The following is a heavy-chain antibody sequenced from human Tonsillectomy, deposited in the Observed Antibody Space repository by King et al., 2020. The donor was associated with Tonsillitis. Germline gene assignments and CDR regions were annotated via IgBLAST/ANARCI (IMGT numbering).Heavy chain of an antibody. Sequence: VQLVESGAEVKKPGASVKVSCKASGYTFTGYYMHWVRQAPGQGLEWMGWINPNSGGTNYAQKFQGRVTMTRDTSISTAYMELSRLRSDDTAVYYCARDRVGANPAFDYWGQGTLVTVSS. J-gene: IGHJ4*02. D-gene: IGHD1-26*01. CDR1: GYTFTGYY. CDR3: ARDRVGANPAFDY. CDR2: INPNSGGT. V-gene: IGHV1-2*02.